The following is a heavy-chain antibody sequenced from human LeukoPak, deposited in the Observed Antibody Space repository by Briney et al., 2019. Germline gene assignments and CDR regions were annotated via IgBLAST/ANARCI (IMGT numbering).Heavy chain of an antibody. Sequence: PSETLSLTCTVSGGSISSYYWRWIRHPAGKGLEWIGRIHTSGSTNYNPSLKSRVTISVDTSKNQFSLTLNSVTAADTAVYYCARENSSGWYRGYYYYMDVWGKGTTVTVSS. D-gene: IGHD6-19*01. CDR3: ARENSSGWYRGYYYYMDV. J-gene: IGHJ6*03. V-gene: IGHV4-4*07. CDR1: GGSISSYY. CDR2: IHTSGST.